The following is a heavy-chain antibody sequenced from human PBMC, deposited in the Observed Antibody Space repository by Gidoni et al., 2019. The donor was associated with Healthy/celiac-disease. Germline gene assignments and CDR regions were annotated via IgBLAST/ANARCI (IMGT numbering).Heavy chain of an antibody. CDR1: GFTFGDYA. CDR2: IRSKADGGTT. J-gene: IGHJ4*02. CDR3: TRAFRRREKSGERPYYFDY. D-gene: IGHD7-27*01. V-gene: IGHV3-49*04. Sequence: EVQLVESGGGLVQPGRSLRLSCTASGFTFGDYAMSWVRQAPGKGLEWVGFIRSKADGGTTEYAASMKGRFTISRDDSKSIAYLQMNSLKTEDTAVYYCTRAFRRREKSGERPYYFDYWGQGTLVTVSS.